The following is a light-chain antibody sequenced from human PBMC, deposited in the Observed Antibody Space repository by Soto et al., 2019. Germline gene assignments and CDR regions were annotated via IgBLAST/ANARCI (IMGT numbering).Light chain of an antibody. CDR1: QSLLHSDGNTY. Sequence: DVVMTQSPLSLPVTLGQPASISCRSSQSLLHSDGNTYLNWLQQRPGQSPRRLIYKVSNRDSGVPDRFSGSGSGTDFTLTISRVEAEDVGVYYCVQGTHWPRAFGQGTRWIS. CDR3: VQGTHWPRA. CDR2: KVS. V-gene: IGKV2-30*02. J-gene: IGKJ1*01.